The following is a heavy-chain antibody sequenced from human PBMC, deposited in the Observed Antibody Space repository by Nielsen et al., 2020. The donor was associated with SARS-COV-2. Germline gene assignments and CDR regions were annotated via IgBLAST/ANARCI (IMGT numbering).Heavy chain of an antibody. J-gene: IGHJ6*03. Sequence: SETLSLTCTASGGSISSSSYYWGWIRQPPGKGLEWIGSIYYSGSTYYNPSLKSRVTISVDTSKNQFSLKLSSVTAADTAVYYCARDVEGGTFYYYYYMDVWGKGTTVTVSS. CDR1: GGSISSSSYY. D-gene: IGHD3-16*01. V-gene: IGHV4-39*07. CDR3: ARDVEGGTFYYYYYMDV. CDR2: IYYSGST.